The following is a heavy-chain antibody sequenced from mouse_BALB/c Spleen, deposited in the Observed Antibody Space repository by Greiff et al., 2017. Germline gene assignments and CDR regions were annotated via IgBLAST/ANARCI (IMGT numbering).Heavy chain of an antibody. CDR1: GYSFTSYW. V-gene: IGHV1S127*01. CDR2: IDPSDGET. CDR3: ERGGGNYGRYYLDY. Sequence: QVQLQQSGPQLVRPGASVKISCKASGYSFTSYWMHWVKQRPGQGLEWIGMIDPSDGETRLNQKFKDKDTLTVDKSSSTAYMLLSSTTSEDSAVYYGERGGGNYGRYYLDYWGQGTTRTVSS. D-gene: IGHD1-1*01. J-gene: IGHJ2*01.